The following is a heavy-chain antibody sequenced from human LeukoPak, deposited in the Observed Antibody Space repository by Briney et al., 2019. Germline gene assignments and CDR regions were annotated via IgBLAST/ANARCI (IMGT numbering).Heavy chain of an antibody. J-gene: IGHJ4*02. CDR1: GGSISSSNW. CDR3: ARGVHYYDSSGYRDY. CDR2: IYHSGST. Sequence: SETLSLTCAVSGGSISSSNWWSWVRQPPGKGLEWIGEIYHSGSTNYNPSLKSRVTISVDKSKNQFSLKLSSVTAADTAVYYCARGVHYYDSSGYRDYWGQGTLATVSS. D-gene: IGHD3-22*01. V-gene: IGHV4-4*02.